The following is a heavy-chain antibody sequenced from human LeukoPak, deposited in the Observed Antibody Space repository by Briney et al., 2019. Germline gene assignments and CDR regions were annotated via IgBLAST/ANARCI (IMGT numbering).Heavy chain of an antibody. CDR2: INAGNGNT. D-gene: IGHD6-6*01. CDR3: ARRSSSSLIDY. J-gene: IGHJ4*02. CDR1: GYTFTSYA. Sequence: ASVKVSCKASGYTFTSYAMHWVRQAPGQRLEWMGWINAGNGNTKYSQKFQGRVTITRDTSASTAYMELRSLRSDDTAVYYCARRSSSSLIDYWGQGTLVTVSS. V-gene: IGHV1-3*01.